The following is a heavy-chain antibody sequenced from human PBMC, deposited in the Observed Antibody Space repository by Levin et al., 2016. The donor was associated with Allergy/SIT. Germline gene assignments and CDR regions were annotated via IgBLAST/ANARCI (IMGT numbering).Heavy chain of an antibody. J-gene: IGHJ4*02. CDR1: GGSISSSSYY. Sequence: SETLSLTCTVSGGSISSSSYYWGWIRQPPGKGLEWIGSIYYSGSTYYNPSLKSRVTISVDTSKNQFSLKLSSVTAADTAVYYCARLHSSSWNFDYWGQGTLVTVSS. CDR3: ARLHSSSWNFDY. CDR2: IYYSGST. D-gene: IGHD6-13*01. V-gene: IGHV4-39*01.